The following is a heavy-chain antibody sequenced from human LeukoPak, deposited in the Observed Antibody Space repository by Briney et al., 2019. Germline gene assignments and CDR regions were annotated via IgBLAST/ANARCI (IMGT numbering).Heavy chain of an antibody. D-gene: IGHD6-13*01. CDR1: GYSISSGYY. J-gene: IGHJ4*02. Sequence: PSETLSLTCTVSGYSISSGYYWGWIRQPPGKGLEWIGSIYHSGSTYYNPSLKSRVTISVDTSKNQFSLKLSSVTAADTAVYYCAREDRQQLVPTYFDYWGQGTLVTVSS. CDR3: AREDRQQLVPTYFDY. V-gene: IGHV4-38-2*02. CDR2: IYHSGST.